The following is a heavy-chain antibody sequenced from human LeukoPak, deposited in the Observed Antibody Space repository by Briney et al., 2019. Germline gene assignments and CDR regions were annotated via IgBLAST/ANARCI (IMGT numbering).Heavy chain of an antibody. J-gene: IGHJ6*03. D-gene: IGHD1-26*01. Sequence: RSQTLSLTCAISGDSVSSNSAAWNWIRQSPSRGLEWLGRTYYRSKWYNDYAVSVKSRITVNPDTSKNQFSLQLNSVTPEDTAVYYCARDLFATTSRLGYYYYMDVWGKGTTVTVSS. CDR1: GDSVSSNSAA. CDR3: ARDLFATTSRLGYYYYMDV. V-gene: IGHV6-1*01. CDR2: TYYRSKWYN.